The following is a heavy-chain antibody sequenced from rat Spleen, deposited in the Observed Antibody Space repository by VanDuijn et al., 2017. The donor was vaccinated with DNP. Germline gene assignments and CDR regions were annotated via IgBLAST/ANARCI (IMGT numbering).Heavy chain of an antibody. Sequence: EVQLVESGGDLVQPGRSLKVSCVVSGFTFNNYWMTWVLQAPTRGLEWVASISYDGLTTYYRDSVKGRFTVSRDNEKRTLYLQMNSLRSEDTATYYCAREGDYYDGYGDALDAWGQGALVTVSS. D-gene: IGHD1-12*03. V-gene: IGHV5-31*01. J-gene: IGHJ3*01. CDR3: AREGDYYDGYGDALDA. CDR1: GFTFNNYW. CDR2: ISYDGLTT.